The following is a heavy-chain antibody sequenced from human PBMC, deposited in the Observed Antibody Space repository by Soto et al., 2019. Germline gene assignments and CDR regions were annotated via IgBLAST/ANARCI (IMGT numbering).Heavy chain of an antibody. J-gene: IGHJ4*02. CDR3: ARIQGRSIAAAGPDY. CDR1: GGSISSSNW. V-gene: IGHV4-4*02. CDR2: IYHSGST. Sequence: AETLSLTCAVSGGSISSSNWLRVFRDPGGKGLEWIGEIYHSGSTNYNPSLKSRVTISVDKSKNQFSLKLSSVTAADTAVYYCARIQGRSIAAAGPDYWGQGTLVTVSS. D-gene: IGHD6-13*01.